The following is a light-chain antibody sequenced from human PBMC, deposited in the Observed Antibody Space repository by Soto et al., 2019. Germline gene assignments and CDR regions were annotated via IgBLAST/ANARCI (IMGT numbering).Light chain of an antibody. J-gene: IGKJ2*01. CDR1: QSISSY. CDR3: QQTYSIPVT. Sequence: DIQMTQSPSSLSASVGDRVTITCRASQSISSYLNWYQQKPGKAPKLLIYAESSLQSGVPSRFSGRGSGADFTLTISSLQPEDFATYYCQQTYSIPVTFGQGTKLEIK. CDR2: AES. V-gene: IGKV1-39*01.